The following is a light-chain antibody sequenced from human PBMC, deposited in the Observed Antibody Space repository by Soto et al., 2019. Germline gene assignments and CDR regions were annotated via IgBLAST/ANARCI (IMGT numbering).Light chain of an antibody. Sequence: DVQMTQSPSSLSASVGDRVTITCQASHDIGTYLNWYQHKPGKAPKLLIFDTSLLATGVTARFSGSGSDSYFTFTITNLQAEDVAEYYFQQFDRVPLTFGGGTHVEF. CDR3: QQFDRVPLT. V-gene: IGKV1-33*01. J-gene: IGKJ4*01. CDR2: DTS. CDR1: HDIGTY.